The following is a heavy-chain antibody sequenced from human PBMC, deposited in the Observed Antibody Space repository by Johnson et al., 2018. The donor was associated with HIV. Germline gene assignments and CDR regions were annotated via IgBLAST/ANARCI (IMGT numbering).Heavy chain of an antibody. D-gene: IGHD3-10*01. CDR2: IGTAGDT. J-gene: IGHJ3*02. V-gene: IGHV3-13*01. Sequence: VQLVESGGGVVRPGGSLRLSCAASGFTFSSYDMHWVHQATGKGLEWVSAIGTAGDTYYPGSVKGRFTISRENAKNSLYLQMNSLRAGDTALYYCARDRLLWFRELWPHDAFDIWGQGTMVTVSS. CDR1: GFTFSSYD. CDR3: ARDRLLWFRELWPHDAFDI.